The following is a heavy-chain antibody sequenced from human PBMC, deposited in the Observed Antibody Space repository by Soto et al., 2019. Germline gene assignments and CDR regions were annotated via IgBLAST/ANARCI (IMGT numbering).Heavy chain of an antibody. CDR2: INQDGSER. J-gene: IGHJ4*02. Sequence: VQLVESGGGLVQPGGSLRLPCAASGFTFSTYWMTWVRQPPGKGLEWVASINQDGSERYYVDSVRGRFTISRDNAKNSLSLQMNSLRAEDTAVYYCVCGGNFFVYWGQGPLVTVSP. CDR1: GFTFSTYW. CDR3: VCGGNFFVY. V-gene: IGHV3-7*01. D-gene: IGHD3-16*01.